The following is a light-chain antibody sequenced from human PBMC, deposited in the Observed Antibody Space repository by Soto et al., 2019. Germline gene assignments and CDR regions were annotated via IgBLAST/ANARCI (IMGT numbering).Light chain of an antibody. V-gene: IGKV1-27*01. CDR2: AAS. CDR3: QKYNSAPLT. Sequence: GDRVTITCRASQGITNYLAWYQQKPGKVPKLLIYAASTLQSGVPSRFSGSGSGTDFTLTISSLQPEDVATYYCQKYNSAPLTFGPGTKVDIK. J-gene: IGKJ3*01. CDR1: QGITNY.